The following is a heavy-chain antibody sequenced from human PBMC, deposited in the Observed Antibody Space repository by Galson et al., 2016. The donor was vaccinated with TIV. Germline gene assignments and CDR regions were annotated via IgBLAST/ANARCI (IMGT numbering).Heavy chain of an antibody. CDR3: ARDYPGQSGFDS. D-gene: IGHD3-3*01. CDR2: INPKTGGT. Sequence: VKVSCKASGYTFTDYYIHWVRQAPGQGLQWMGWINPKTGGTNYAQKFQGRVTMTRDTSIRTAYMEVGSLRSADTAVFFCARDYPGQSGFDSWGQGTLVTVSS. J-gene: IGHJ4*02. CDR1: GYTFTDYY. V-gene: IGHV1-2*02.